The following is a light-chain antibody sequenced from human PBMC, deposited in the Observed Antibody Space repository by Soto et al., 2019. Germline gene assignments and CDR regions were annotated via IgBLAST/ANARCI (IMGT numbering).Light chain of an antibody. V-gene: IGLV1-40*01. CDR1: SSNIGAGYD. CDR3: QSYDSSLSGSV. CDR2: GDT. Sequence: QSVLTQSPSVSGAPGQRVTIPCTGNSSNIGAGYDVHWYQQLPGKAPQLLIYGDTNRPAGVPERFSGSKSGTSASLAITGLQAEDEADYYCQSYDSSLSGSVFGGGTKLTVL. J-gene: IGLJ2*01.